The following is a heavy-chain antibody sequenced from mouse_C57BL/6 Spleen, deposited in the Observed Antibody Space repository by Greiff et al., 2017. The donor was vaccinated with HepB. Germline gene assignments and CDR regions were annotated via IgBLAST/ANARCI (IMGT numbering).Heavy chain of an antibody. CDR1: GFNIKDDY. J-gene: IGHJ3*01. CDR3: TTGFMTTVKRAWFAY. D-gene: IGHD1-1*01. V-gene: IGHV14-4*01. Sequence: VQLQQSGAELVRPGASVKLSCTASGFNIKDDYMHWVKQRPEQGLEWIGWIDPENGDTEYASKFQGKATITADTSSNTAYLQLSSLTSEDTAVYYCTTGFMTTVKRAWFAYWGQGTLVTVSA. CDR2: IDPENGDT.